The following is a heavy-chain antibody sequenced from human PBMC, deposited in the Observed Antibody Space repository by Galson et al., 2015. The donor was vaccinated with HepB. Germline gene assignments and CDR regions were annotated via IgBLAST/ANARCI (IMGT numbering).Heavy chain of an antibody. CDR2: INGRGSTP. V-gene: IGHV3-23*01. CDR1: GFIFRHHA. CDR3: VKEGAWFGGDWFDP. J-gene: IGHJ5*02. Sequence: SLRLSCAGSGFIFRHHAMAWIRQAPGKGLEWVSGINGRGSTPYYADAVKGRFSISRDNSKNTVFLQMDNLRPEDTAVYYCVKEGAWFGGDWFDPWGQGTLVTVS. D-gene: IGHD3-16*01.